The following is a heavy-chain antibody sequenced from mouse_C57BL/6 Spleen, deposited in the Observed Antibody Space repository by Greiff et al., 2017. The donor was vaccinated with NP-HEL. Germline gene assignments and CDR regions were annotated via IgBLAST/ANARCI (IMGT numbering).Heavy chain of an antibody. CDR1: GYTFTDYE. Sequence: VKLMESGAELVRPGASVTLSCKASGYTFTDYEMHWVKQTPVHGLEWIGAIDPETGGTAYNQKFKGKAILTADKSSSTAYMELRSLTSEDSAVYYCTRNEGGGAMDYWGQGTSVTVSS. V-gene: IGHV1-15*01. CDR3: TRNEGGGAMDY. J-gene: IGHJ4*01. CDR2: IDPETGGT.